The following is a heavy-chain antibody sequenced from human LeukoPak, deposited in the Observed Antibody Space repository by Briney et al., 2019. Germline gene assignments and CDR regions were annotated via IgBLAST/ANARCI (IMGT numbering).Heavy chain of an antibody. V-gene: IGHV4-39*01. D-gene: IGHD2-2*01. CDR1: GGSISSSSYY. J-gene: IGHJ6*03. CDR2: IYYSGST. CDR3: ARGVTSCFYYYYYMDV. Sequence: SDTLSLTCTVSGGSISSSSYYWGWIRQPPGKGLEWIGRIYYSGSTYYNPSLKSRVTISVDTSKNQFSLKLSSVTAADTAVYYCARGVTSCFYYYYYMDVWGKGTTVTVSS.